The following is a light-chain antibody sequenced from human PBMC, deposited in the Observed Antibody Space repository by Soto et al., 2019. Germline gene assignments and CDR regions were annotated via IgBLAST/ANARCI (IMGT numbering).Light chain of an antibody. CDR1: VSVSSD. CDR3: QQYNVWPLT. V-gene: IGKV3-15*01. J-gene: IGKJ4*01. CDR2: AAS. Sequence: EIVKTQSPASLSLSAGATATLSGRPSVSVSSDLAWYQQKPGQTPRLLIYAASTRATGIPARFSGSGSGTEFTLTISSLQSEDFAVYYCQQYNVWPLTFGGGTKVEFK.